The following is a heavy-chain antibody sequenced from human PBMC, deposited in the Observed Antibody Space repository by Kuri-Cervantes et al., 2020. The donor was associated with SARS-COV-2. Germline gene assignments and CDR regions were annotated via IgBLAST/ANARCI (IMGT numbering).Heavy chain of an antibody. Sequence: GGSLRLSCAASGFTFSSYAMHWVRQAPGKGLEWVAVISYDGSNKYYADSVKGRFTISRDNSKNTLYLQMNSLRAEDTAVCYCARETGSLAFDIWGQGTMVTVSS. CDR3: ARETGSLAFDI. CDR1: GFTFSSYA. V-gene: IGHV3-30*01. J-gene: IGHJ3*02. CDR2: ISYDGSNK. D-gene: IGHD3-10*01.